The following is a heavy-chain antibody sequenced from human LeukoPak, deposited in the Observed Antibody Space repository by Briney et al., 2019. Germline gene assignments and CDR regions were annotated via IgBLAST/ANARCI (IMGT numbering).Heavy chain of an antibody. J-gene: IGHJ6*02. CDR3: TKGSHLDV. D-gene: IGHD3-3*02. CDR2: ISESGGRT. CDR1: GFTFSTYE. Sequence: GGSLRLSCAASGFTFSTYEMSWARQAPGKGPEWVSSISESGGRTYYADSVTGRLTISRDNSRSTLYLQMNSLRAEDTAVYYCTKGSHLDVWGQGTMVTVSS. V-gene: IGHV3-23*01.